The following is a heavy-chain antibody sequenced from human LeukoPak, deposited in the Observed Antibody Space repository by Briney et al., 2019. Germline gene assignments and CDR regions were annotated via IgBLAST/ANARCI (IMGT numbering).Heavy chain of an antibody. CDR3: AKSVGATTFYAFDI. Sequence: GGSLRLSCAASGFTFSSYGMHWVRQAPGKGLEWVADISYDGSNKYYADSVKGRFTISRDNSKNTLYLQMNSLRAEDTAVYYCAKSVGATTFYAFDIWGQGTMVTVSS. CDR2: ISYDGSNK. D-gene: IGHD1-26*01. CDR1: GFTFSSYG. V-gene: IGHV3-30*18. J-gene: IGHJ3*02.